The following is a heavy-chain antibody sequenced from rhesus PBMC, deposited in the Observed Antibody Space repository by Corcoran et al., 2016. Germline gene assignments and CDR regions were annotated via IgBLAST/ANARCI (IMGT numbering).Heavy chain of an antibody. D-gene: IGHD4-29*01. Sequence: QVQLVQSGAEVKKPGASVKVSCKASGFTFGSYAINWVRQAPGQGLEWMGVIIPLVGIKNYAEKFQGRVTMTAETPTSTAYMELRSLRSEDTAVYYCAITVAEPYYYGLDSWGQGVVVTVSS. CDR2: IIPLVGIK. V-gene: IGHV1-198*02. CDR1: GFTFGSYA. CDR3: AITVAEPYYYGLDS. J-gene: IGHJ6*01.